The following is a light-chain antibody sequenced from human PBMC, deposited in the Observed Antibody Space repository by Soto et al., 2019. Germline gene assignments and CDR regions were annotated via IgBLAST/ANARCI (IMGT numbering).Light chain of an antibody. CDR1: QSVSSSY. CDR2: GAS. Sequence: EIVLTQSPGTLSLSPGERATLSCRASQSVSSSYLAWYQQKPGQAPRLLIYGASSRATGIPDRFSGSGSGTDFTLTINSLQSEDYAVYFCQQYNNWPYTFGQGTKVEI. CDR3: QQYNNWPYT. J-gene: IGKJ2*01. V-gene: IGKV3-20*01.